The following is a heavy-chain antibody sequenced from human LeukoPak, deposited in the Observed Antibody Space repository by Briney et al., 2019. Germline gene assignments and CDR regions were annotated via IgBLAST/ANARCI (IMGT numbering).Heavy chain of an antibody. Sequence: GGSLRLSCAASGFTFSSYRMNWVRQAPGKGLEWVSYISSSSSTIYHADSVKGRFTISRDNSKNTLYLQMNSLRAEDTAVYYCARASGGYYNRVYFDYWGQGTLVTVSS. CDR3: ARASGGYYNRVYFDY. J-gene: IGHJ4*02. D-gene: IGHD3-10*01. V-gene: IGHV3-48*01. CDR2: ISSSSSTI. CDR1: GFTFSSYR.